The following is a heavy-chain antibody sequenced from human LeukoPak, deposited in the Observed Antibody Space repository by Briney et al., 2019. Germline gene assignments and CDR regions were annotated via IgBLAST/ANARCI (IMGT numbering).Heavy chain of an antibody. J-gene: IGHJ4*02. CDR2: INPSDSST. CDR1: GYTFTSYY. Sequence: ASVKVSCKASGYTFTSYYMHWVRQAPGQGLEWMGIINPSDSSTTYAQKFQGRVTMTRDMSTSTVYMELSSLRSEDTAVYYCARDFGGYSYGFPLDYWGQGTLVTVSS. D-gene: IGHD5-18*01. CDR3: ARDFGGYSYGFPLDY. V-gene: IGHV1-46*01.